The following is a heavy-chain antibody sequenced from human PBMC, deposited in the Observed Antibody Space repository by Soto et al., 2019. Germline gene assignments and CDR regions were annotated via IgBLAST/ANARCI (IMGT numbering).Heavy chain of an antibody. CDR3: ARTNVYDH. V-gene: IGHV3-7*03. D-gene: IGHD3-22*01. J-gene: IGHJ4*02. CDR2: IKHDGTEK. CDR1: GFSLRSYW. Sequence: GGSLRLSCAASGFSLRSYWMNWVRQAPGKGVEWVANIKHDGTEKYYVDSVKGRFTISRDDAKNSLYLQMNSLRAEDTAVYYCARTNVYDHWGRGTLVTVSS.